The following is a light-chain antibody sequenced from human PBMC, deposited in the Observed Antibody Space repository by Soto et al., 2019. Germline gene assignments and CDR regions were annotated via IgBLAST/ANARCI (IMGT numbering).Light chain of an antibody. J-gene: IGKJ1*01. Sequence: DIQMTQSPSSLSASVGDRVTITCQASQDISNYLNWYQQKPGKAPNLLIHGASSLQSGVPSRFSGSGSGTDFTLTISSLQPEDFATYYCQQSFSTPRTFGQGTKVDIK. CDR2: GAS. CDR1: QDISNY. V-gene: IGKV1-39*01. CDR3: QQSFSTPRT.